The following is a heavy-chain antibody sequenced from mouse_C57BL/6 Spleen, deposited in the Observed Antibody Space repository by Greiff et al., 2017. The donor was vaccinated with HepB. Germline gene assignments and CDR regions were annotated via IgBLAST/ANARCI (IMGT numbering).Heavy chain of an antibody. Sequence: EVQGVESGGGLVKPGGSLKLSCAASGFTFSDYGMHWVRQAPEKGLEWVAYISSGSSTIYYADTVKGRFTIARDNAKNTLFLQMTSLRSEDTAMYYCARREDYGGFAYWGQGTLVTVSA. J-gene: IGHJ3*01. CDR1: GFTFSDYG. D-gene: IGHD2-4*01. CDR2: ISSGSSTI. V-gene: IGHV5-17*01. CDR3: ARREDYGGFAY.